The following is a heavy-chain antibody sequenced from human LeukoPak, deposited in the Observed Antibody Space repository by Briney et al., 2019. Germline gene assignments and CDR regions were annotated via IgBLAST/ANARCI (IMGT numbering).Heavy chain of an antibody. J-gene: IGHJ4*02. V-gene: IGHV2-5*01. CDR2: IYWNDVK. CDR3: AHKPSIAAAPYYFDY. Sequence: SGPTLVNPTQTLTLTCTFSGFSLSTSGVGVGWIRQPPGKALEWLALIYWNDVKRYSPSLKSRLTITKDTSKNQVVLTMTNMDPVDTATYYCAHKPSIAAAPYYFDYWGQGTLVTVSS. D-gene: IGHD6-13*01. CDR1: GFSLSTSGVG.